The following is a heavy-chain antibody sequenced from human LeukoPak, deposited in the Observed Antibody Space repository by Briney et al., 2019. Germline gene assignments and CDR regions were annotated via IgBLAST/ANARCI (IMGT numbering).Heavy chain of an antibody. Sequence: GGSLRLSCAVSGFTLSSNYMSWVRRAPGKGLGWGSGIYSGGSTYYADTVKGRFTISGDNSKNTLYLQMNSLRAEDTAVYYCASTAPYCSSTSCYLNWFDPWGQGTLVTVSS. D-gene: IGHD2-2*01. V-gene: IGHV3-53*01. CDR3: ASTAPYCSSTSCYLNWFDP. CDR2: IYSGGST. J-gene: IGHJ5*02. CDR1: GFTLSSNY.